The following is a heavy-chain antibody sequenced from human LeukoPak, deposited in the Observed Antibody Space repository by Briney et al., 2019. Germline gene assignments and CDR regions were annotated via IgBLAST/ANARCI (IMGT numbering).Heavy chain of an antibody. CDR3: ARDSAPYRGGRLVYFDY. CDR2: IYSGGST. CDR1: GFTFSFYA. D-gene: IGHD6-25*01. J-gene: IGHJ4*02. V-gene: IGHV3-66*01. Sequence: PGRSLRLSCAASGFTFSFYAMHWVRQAPGKGLEWVSVIYSGGSTYYADSVKGRFTISRDNSKNTLYLQMNSLRAEDTAVYYCARDSAPYRGGRLVYFDYWGQGTLVTVSS.